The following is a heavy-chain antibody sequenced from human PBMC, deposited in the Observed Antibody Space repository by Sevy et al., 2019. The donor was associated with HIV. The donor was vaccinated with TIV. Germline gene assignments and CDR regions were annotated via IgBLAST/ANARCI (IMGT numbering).Heavy chain of an antibody. Sequence: GGSLRLSCAASGFTFSDYSLNWVRQAPGKGLEWVSYISRSGTTRHYADSVRGRFTISRDEAKNSPYLQMSSLRDEDTAVYYCARDDTASYLPVSWGQGTLVTVSS. CDR3: ARDDTASYLPVS. CDR2: ISRSGTTR. CDR1: GFTFSDYS. V-gene: IGHV3-48*02. D-gene: IGHD3-10*01. J-gene: IGHJ4*02.